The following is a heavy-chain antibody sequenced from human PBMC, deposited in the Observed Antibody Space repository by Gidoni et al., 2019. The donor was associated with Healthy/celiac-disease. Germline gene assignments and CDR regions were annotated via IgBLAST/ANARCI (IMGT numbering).Heavy chain of an antibody. Sequence: WMSWVRQAPGKGLEWVANIKQDGSENYYVDSVKGRFTISRDNAKNSLYLQMNSLRAEDTAVYYCARDFTSYGDPYEDAFDIWGQGTMVTVSS. D-gene: IGHD4-17*01. V-gene: IGHV3-7*03. J-gene: IGHJ3*02. CDR3: ARDFTSYGDPYEDAFDI. CDR2: IKQDGSEN. CDR1: W.